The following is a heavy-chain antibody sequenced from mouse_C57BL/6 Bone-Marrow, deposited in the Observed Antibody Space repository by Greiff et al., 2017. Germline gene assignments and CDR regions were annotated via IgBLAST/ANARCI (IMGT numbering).Heavy chain of an antibody. Sequence: EVKLVESGEGLVKPGGSLKLSCAASGFTFSSYAMSWVRQTPEKRLEWVAYISSGGDYIYYADTVKGRFTISRDNARNTLYLQMSSLKSEDTAMYYCTRDNPITTVVDWYFDVWGTGTTVTVSS. J-gene: IGHJ1*03. V-gene: IGHV5-9-1*02. CDR2: ISSGGDYI. CDR1: GFTFSSYA. CDR3: TRDNPITTVVDWYFDV. D-gene: IGHD1-1*01.